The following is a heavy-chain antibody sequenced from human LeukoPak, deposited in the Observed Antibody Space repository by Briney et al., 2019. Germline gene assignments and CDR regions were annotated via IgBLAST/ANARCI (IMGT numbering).Heavy chain of an antibody. CDR2: ISYDGSNK. CDR3: ARAIVFTSSFDY. J-gene: IGHJ4*02. Sequence: GGSLRLSCAASGFIFSSYAMHWVRQAPGKGLEWVAVISYDGSNKYYADSVKGRFTISRDNSKNTLYLQMNSLRAEDTAVYYCARAIVFTSSFDYWGQGTLVTVSS. CDR1: GFIFSSYA. V-gene: IGHV3-30-3*01. D-gene: IGHD1-26*01.